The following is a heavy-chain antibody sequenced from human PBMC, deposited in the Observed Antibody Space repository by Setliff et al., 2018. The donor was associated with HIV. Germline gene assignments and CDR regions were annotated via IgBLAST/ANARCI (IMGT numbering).Heavy chain of an antibody. CDR1: NASFSDYY. Sequence: LSLTCAVYNASFSDYYRGWIRQAPGRGLEWIGEVNHSGSTNYISSLKNRVSMSINLSKNQFSLKLTSVTAADTAVYYCVLRVFGPIEYWGQGNQVTVSS. V-gene: IGHV4-34*01. J-gene: IGHJ4*02. CDR3: VLRVFGPIEY. D-gene: IGHD5-12*01. CDR2: VNHSGST.